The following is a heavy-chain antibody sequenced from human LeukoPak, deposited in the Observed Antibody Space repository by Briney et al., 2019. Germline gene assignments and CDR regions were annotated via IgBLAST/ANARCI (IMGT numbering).Heavy chain of an antibody. J-gene: IGHJ6*03. CDR2: IYTSGST. D-gene: IGHD4-23*01. CDR1: GGSISSYY. V-gene: IGHV4-4*07. CDR3: ARDDYGGSPYYYYYMDV. Sequence: SETLSLTCTVSGGSISSYYWSWIWQPAGEGLEWIGRIYTSGSTNYNPSLKSRVTMSVDTSKNQFSLKLGSVTAADTAVYYCARDDYGGSPYYYYYMDVWGKGTTVTVSS.